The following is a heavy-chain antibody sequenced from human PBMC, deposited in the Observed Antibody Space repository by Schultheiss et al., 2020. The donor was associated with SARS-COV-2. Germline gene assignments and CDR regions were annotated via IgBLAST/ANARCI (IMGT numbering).Heavy chain of an antibody. CDR1: GGTFSSYA. Sequence: SVKVSCKASGGTFSSYAISWVRQAPGQGLEWMGGIIPIFGTANYAQKLQGRVTMTTDTSTSTAYMELRSLRSDDTAVYYCASRYSSSSDFDYWGQGTLVTVSS. CDR2: IIPIFGTA. J-gene: IGHJ4*02. D-gene: IGHD6-6*01. V-gene: IGHV1-69*05. CDR3: ASRYSSSSDFDY.